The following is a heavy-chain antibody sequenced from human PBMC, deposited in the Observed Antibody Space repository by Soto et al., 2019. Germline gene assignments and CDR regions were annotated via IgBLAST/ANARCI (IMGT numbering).Heavy chain of an antibody. CDR3: ARFKGCSGGSCYPYFDY. CDR1: GFTFNSYA. Sequence: QVQLVESGGGVVQPGRSLRLSCAASGFTFNSYAMHWVRQAPGKGLEWVAVISYDGSNKCYADSVKGRFTISRDNSKNTLYLQMNSLRAEDTAVYYCARFKGCSGGSCYPYFDYWGQGTLVTVSS. V-gene: IGHV3-30-3*01. D-gene: IGHD2-15*01. J-gene: IGHJ4*02. CDR2: ISYDGSNK.